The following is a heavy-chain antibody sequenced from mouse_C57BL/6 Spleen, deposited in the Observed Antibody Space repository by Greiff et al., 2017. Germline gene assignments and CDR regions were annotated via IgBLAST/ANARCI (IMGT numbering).Heavy chain of an antibody. CDR3: ARGEVYYYGSSSFAD. CDR2: IDPSDSYT. D-gene: IGHD1-1*01. CDR1: GYTFTSYW. V-gene: IGHV1-69*01. J-gene: IGHJ3*01. Sequence: QVQLQQPGAELVMPGASVKLSCKASGYTFTSYWMHWVKQRPGQGLEWIGEIDPSDSYTNYHQKFKGKSTLTVDKSSSTAYMQLSSLTSEDSAVYYCARGEVYYYGSSSFADWGQGTLVTVSA.